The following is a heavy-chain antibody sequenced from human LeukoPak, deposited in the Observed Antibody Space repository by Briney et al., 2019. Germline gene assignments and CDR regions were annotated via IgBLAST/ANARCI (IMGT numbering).Heavy chain of an antibody. CDR1: GGSISSSSYY. CDR2: IYYTGST. V-gene: IGHV4-39*07. J-gene: IGHJ3*02. CDR3: ARPGVGSGRYGAFDI. D-gene: IGHD1-26*01. Sequence: PSETLSLTCTVSGGSISSSSYYWGWIRQPPGKGLEWIGSIYYTGSTDYNPSLESRVTMSVDTSKNQFSLKLRSMTAADTAVYYCARPGVGSGRYGAFDIWGQGTMVTVSS.